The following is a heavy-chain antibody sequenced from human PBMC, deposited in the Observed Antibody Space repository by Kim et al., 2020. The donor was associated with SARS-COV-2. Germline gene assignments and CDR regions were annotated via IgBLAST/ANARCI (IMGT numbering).Heavy chain of an antibody. CDR1: GFTFSSYS. CDR3: ARETGGIRGPGGGELRYFDWLLSPPVD. V-gene: IGHV3-21*01. CDR2: ISSSSSYI. Sequence: GGSLRLSCAASGFTFSSYSMNWVRQAPGKGLEWVSSISSSSSYIYYADSVKGRFTISRDNAKNSLYLQMNSLRAEDTAVYYCARETGGIRGPGGGELRYFDWLLSPPVDWGQGTLVTVSS. D-gene: IGHD3-9*01. J-gene: IGHJ4*02.